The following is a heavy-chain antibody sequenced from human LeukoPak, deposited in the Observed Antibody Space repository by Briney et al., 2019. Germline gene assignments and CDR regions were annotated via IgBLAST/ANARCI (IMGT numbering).Heavy chain of an antibody. V-gene: IGHV3-21*01. Sequence: AGGSLRLSCATSGFTFSSYSMNWVRQAPGKGLEWVSSISSSSSYIYYADSVKGRFTISRDNAKNSLYLQMNSLRAEDTAVYYCARLSHGLDYWGQGTLVTVSS. D-gene: IGHD2/OR15-2a*01. CDR3: ARLSHGLDY. CDR1: GFTFSSYS. CDR2: ISSSSSYI. J-gene: IGHJ4*02.